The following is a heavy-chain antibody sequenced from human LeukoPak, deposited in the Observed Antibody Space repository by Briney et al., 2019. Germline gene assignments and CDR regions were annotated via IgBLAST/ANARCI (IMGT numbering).Heavy chain of an antibody. CDR3: AKDPDIVATISDY. CDR1: GFTFSSYG. Sequence: GGSLRLSCAASGFTFSSYGMHWVRQAPGKGLEWVAVISYDGSNKYYADSVKGRFTISRDNSKNTLYLQMNSLRAEDTAVYYCAKDPDIVATISDYWGQGTLVTVSS. V-gene: IGHV3-30*18. D-gene: IGHD5-12*01. J-gene: IGHJ4*02. CDR2: ISYDGSNK.